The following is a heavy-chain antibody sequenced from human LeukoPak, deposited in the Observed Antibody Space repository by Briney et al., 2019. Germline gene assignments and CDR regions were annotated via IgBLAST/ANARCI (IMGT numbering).Heavy chain of an antibody. V-gene: IGHV3-21*01. CDR1: GFTFSSYS. Sequence: KTGGSLRLSCAASGFTFSSYSMNWVRQAPGKGLEWVSSISSSSSYIYYADSVKGRFTISRDNAKNSLYLQMNSLRAEDTAVYYCARDSRLSRRYFDYWGQGTLVTVSS. J-gene: IGHJ4*02. D-gene: IGHD3-16*02. CDR3: ARDSRLSRRYFDY. CDR2: ISSSSSYI.